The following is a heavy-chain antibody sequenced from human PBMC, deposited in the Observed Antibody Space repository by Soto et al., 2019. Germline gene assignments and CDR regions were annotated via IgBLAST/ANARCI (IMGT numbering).Heavy chain of an antibody. J-gene: IGHJ3*02. CDR3: AHPRGYGVFDAYDI. CDR1: GFTFSTYA. Sequence: EVQLLESGGGLVQPGGCLRLSCAASGFTFSTYAMSWVRQAPGKGLEWVSAISASGESTYSADSVKGRFTISRDNSMNALYLQMSILRIEDTAVYYCAHPRGYGVFDAYDIWGQGTMVTVSS. D-gene: IGHD4-17*01. V-gene: IGHV3-23*01. CDR2: ISASGEST.